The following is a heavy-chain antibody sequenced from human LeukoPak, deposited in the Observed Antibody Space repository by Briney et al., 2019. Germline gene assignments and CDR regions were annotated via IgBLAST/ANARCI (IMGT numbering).Heavy chain of an antibody. D-gene: IGHD3-16*01. CDR2: IYYSGSA. J-gene: IGHJ4*02. CDR3: ARGLNSGSYAPFNY. V-gene: IGHV4-59*01. Sequence: SETLSLTCTVSGGSINTYFWSCIRQPPGKGLEWIGYIYYSGSATYNPSLKSRVTISVDTSKNQFSLKLSSVTAADTGLYYCARGLNSGSYAPFNYWGQGTLVTVSS. CDR1: GGSINTYF.